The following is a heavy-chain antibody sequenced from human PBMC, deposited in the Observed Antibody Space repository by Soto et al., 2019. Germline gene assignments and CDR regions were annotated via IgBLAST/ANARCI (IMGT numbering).Heavy chain of an antibody. Sequence: QVQLVQSGAEVKKPGSSVKVSCKASGGTFSSSTISWVRQAPGQGLEWMGRIIPILGIANYAQKFQGRVTITTDKSTSTAYIELSSLSSEDTAVYYCATLPDWRDSAWIDYWGKRPLVAVS. J-gene: IGHJ4*02. V-gene: IGHV1-69*02. CDR2: IIPILGIA. D-gene: IGHD6-19*01. CDR1: GGTFSSST. CDR3: ATLPDWRDSAWIDY.